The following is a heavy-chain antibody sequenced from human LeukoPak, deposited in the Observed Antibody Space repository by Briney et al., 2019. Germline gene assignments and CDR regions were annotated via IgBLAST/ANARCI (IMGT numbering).Heavy chain of an antibody. V-gene: IGHV3-7*01. J-gene: IGHJ6*02. CDR2: IKQDGSEK. Sequence: PGGSLRLSCAASGFTFSSYWMSWVRQAPGKGLEWVANIKQDGSEKYYVDSVKGRFTISRDNAKNSLYLQMNSLRAEDTAVYYCARIVVVITGYYYYYYGMDVWGQGTTVTVSS. D-gene: IGHD3-22*01. CDR3: ARIVVVITGYYYYYYGMDV. CDR1: GFTFSSYW.